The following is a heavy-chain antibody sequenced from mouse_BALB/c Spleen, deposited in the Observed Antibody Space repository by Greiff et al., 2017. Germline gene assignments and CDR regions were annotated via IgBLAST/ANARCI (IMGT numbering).Heavy chain of an antibody. D-gene: IGHD2-1*01. CDR1: GFTFSSYG. Sequence: DVMLVESGGGLVQPGGSLKLSCAASGFTFSSYGMSWVRQTPDKRLELVATINSNGGSTYYPDSVKGRFTISRDNAKNTLFLQMSSLKSEDTAMYYCARDRDYGNWYLDVWGAGTTVTVSS. CDR2: INSNGGST. V-gene: IGHV5-6-3*01. J-gene: IGHJ1*01. CDR3: ARDRDYGNWYLDV.